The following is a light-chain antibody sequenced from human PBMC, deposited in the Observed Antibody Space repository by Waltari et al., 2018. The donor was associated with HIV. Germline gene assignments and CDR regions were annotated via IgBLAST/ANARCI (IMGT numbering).Light chain of an antibody. V-gene: IGLV2-14*03. J-gene: IGLJ1*01. CDR1: SSDIDPYAY. CDR3: TSYTTSSTYV. CDR2: DVN. Sequence: QSALTQPASVSGSPGQSITISCAGSSSDIDPYAYVSWYQPRPGEAPNLLIYDVNYRPSGVSNRFSGSKSGSTASLAISGLQVEDEADYYCTSYTTSSTYVFGTGTKVTVL.